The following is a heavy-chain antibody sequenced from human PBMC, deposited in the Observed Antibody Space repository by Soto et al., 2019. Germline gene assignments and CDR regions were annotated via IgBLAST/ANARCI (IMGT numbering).Heavy chain of an antibody. CDR3: APRRKGAFDI. Sequence: PGGSLRLSCSASGFNFSGYAMSWVRQAPGKGLEWVSAISGSGGSTYYADSVKGRFTISRDNSKNTLYLQMNSLRAEDTAVYYCAPRRKGAFDIWGQGTMVTVSS. V-gene: IGHV3-23*01. J-gene: IGHJ3*02. CDR1: GFNFSGYA. CDR2: ISGSGGST.